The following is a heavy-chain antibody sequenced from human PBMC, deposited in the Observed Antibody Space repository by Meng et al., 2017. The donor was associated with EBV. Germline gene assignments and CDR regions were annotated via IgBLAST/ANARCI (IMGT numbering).Heavy chain of an antibody. J-gene: IGHJ4*02. D-gene: IGHD1-26*01. CDR3: ARGGGRWTFDY. CDR1: GFIFSDSY. CDR2: ISNSGTKI. Sequence: VQVVRCGGVLVQPGGSLRLSWAASGFIFSDSYMSSIRQTPGKGLEWIPYISNSGTKINYADAVKGRFTISRDNAKNSLYLQMNSLRADDTAVYYCARGGGRWTFDYWGQGTLVTVSS. V-gene: IGHV3-11*01.